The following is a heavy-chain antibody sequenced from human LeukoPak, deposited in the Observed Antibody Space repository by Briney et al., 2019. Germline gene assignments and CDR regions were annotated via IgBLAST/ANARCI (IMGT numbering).Heavy chain of an antibody. Sequence: GASVKVSCKASGYTFTGYYMHWVRQAPGQGLEWMGWINPNSGGTNYAQKFQGRVTMTRDTSISTAYMELSRLRSDDTAVYYCARGDYGDYGGLDYWGQGTLVTVSS. J-gene: IGHJ4*02. CDR1: GYTFTGYY. D-gene: IGHD4-17*01. CDR3: ARGDYGDYGGLDY. CDR2: INPNSGGT. V-gene: IGHV1-2*02.